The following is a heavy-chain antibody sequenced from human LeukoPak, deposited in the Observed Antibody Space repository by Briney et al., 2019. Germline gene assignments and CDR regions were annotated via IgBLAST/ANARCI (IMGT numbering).Heavy chain of an antibody. Sequence: PSETLSLTCTVSGGSISSSSHYWGWIRQPPGKGLEWIGSIYYSGSTYYNPSLKSRVTISVDTSKNHFSLKLSSVTAADTAVYYCARRSVRGDPLYFDYWGQGTLVTVSS. V-gene: IGHV4-39*02. D-gene: IGHD3-10*01. CDR3: ARRSVRGDPLYFDY. J-gene: IGHJ4*02. CDR1: GGSISSSSHY. CDR2: IYYSGST.